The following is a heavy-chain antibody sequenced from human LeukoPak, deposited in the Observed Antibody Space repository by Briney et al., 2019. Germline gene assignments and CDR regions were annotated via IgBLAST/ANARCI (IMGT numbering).Heavy chain of an antibody. Sequence: SETLSLTCAVYGGSFSGYYWSWIRQPPGKGLEWIGEINHSGSTNYNPSLKSRVTISVDTSKNQFSLKLSSVTAADTAVYYCARSLVVAASPYYFDYWGQGTLVTVSS. D-gene: IGHD2-15*01. CDR3: ARSLVVAASPYYFDY. V-gene: IGHV4-34*01. CDR2: INHSGST. J-gene: IGHJ4*02. CDR1: GGSFSGYY.